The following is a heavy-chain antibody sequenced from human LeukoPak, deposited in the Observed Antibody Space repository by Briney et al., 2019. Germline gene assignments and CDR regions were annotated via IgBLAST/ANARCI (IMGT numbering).Heavy chain of an antibody. Sequence: GGSLRLSCAASGVTFSSYSMNWVRQAPGKGQEWVSAISSSSGNTYYADSVKGRFTISRDNAKNSLYLQMNSLRAEDTAVYYCAKVVGIAGAFTPHWGKGTLVTVSS. V-gene: IGHV3-21*01. CDR3: AKVVGIAGAFTPH. CDR1: GVTFSSYS. CDR2: ISSSSGNT. J-gene: IGHJ4*02. D-gene: IGHD1-26*01.